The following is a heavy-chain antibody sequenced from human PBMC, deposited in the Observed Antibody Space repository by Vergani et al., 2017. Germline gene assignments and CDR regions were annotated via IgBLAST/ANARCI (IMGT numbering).Heavy chain of an antibody. J-gene: IGHJ4*02. CDR3: AKSGDFWSGDLDY. CDR2: ISWNSGSI. V-gene: IGHV3-9*01. CDR1: GFTVSSNY. D-gene: IGHD3-3*01. Sequence: EVQLVESGGGLIQPGGSLRLSCAASGFTVSSNYMSWVRQAPGKGLEWVSVISWNSGSIGYADSVKGRFTISRDNAKNSLYLQMNSLRAEDTALYYCAKSGDFWSGDLDYWGQGTLVTVSS.